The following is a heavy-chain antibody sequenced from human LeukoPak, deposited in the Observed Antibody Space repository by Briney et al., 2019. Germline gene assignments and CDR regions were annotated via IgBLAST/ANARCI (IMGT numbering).Heavy chain of an antibody. V-gene: IGHV3-21*01. D-gene: IGHD4-23*01. CDR3: ARDPIGGLYYYYMTS. J-gene: IGHJ6*03. CDR1: GFTFSSYS. Sequence: PGGSLRLSCAASGFTFSSYSMNWVRQAPGKGLEWVSSISSSSSYIYYADSVKGRFTISRDNAKNSLILQMNSLRAEDTAVYYCARDPIGGLYYYYMTSGAKGPRSPSP. CDR2: ISSSSSYI.